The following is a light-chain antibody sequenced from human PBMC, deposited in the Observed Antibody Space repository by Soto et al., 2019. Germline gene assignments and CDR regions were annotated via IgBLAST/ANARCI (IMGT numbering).Light chain of an antibody. V-gene: IGKV3-20*01. CDR2: GAS. Sequence: EIVLTQSPGTLSLSPVERATLSCMASQSVSSSFLAWYQQKPGQAPRLLIYGASSRATGIPDRFSGSGSGTDFTLTISRLEPEDFAVHYCQQYGSSPRKFGQGTKVDIK. CDR3: QQYGSSPRK. CDR1: QSVSSSF. J-gene: IGKJ1*01.